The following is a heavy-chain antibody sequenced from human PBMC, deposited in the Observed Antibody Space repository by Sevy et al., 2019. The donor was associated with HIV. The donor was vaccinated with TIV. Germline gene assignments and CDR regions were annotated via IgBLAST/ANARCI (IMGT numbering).Heavy chain of an antibody. Sequence: GGSLRLSCAASGFIFSDYYMSWIRQAPGKGLEWVSYISASGSAIDYVDSVKGRFTISRDNAKNSLYLQMSGLRAEDTGVYYCARSQLRWSQYYYMDVWGKRTTVTVSS. V-gene: IGHV3-11*01. J-gene: IGHJ6*03. CDR1: GFIFSDYY. D-gene: IGHD2-21*01. CDR2: ISASGSAI. CDR3: ARSQLRWSQYYYMDV.